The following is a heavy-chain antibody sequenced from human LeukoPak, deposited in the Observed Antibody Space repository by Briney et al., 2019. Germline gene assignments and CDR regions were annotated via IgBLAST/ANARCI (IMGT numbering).Heavy chain of an antibody. Sequence: ASVKVSCKASGYTFTSYDINWVRQATGQGLEWMGWMNPNSGNTGYAQKFQGRVTMTRNTSISTAYMELSSLSSEDTAVYYCASRDGYNDYYFDYWGQGTLVTVSS. J-gene: IGHJ4*02. V-gene: IGHV1-8*01. CDR3: ASRDGYNDYYFDY. CDR1: GYTFTSYD. D-gene: IGHD5-24*01. CDR2: MNPNSGNT.